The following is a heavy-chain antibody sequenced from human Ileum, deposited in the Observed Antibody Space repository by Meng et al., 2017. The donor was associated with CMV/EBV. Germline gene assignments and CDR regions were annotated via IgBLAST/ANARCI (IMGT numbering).Heavy chain of an antibody. D-gene: IGHD6-6*01. Sequence: TLKDSGPTMVKPTPTLTLTCTFSGFSLSTNTVGVGWIRQPPGKALEWLALIYWDDDKRYSPSLKSRLTITKDTSKNQVVLTMTNMDPVDTATYYCVHRYSSSSGQVSWGQGTLVTVSS. J-gene: IGHJ5*02. CDR2: IYWDDDK. CDR3: VHRYSSSSGQVS. CDR1: GFSLSTNTVG. V-gene: IGHV2-5*02.